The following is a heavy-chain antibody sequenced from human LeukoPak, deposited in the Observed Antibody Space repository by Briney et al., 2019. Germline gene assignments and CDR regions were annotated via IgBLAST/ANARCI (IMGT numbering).Heavy chain of an antibody. CDR1: GGYIHDYD. D-gene: IGHD1-14*01. V-gene: IGHV4-4*07. Sequence: SDTLSLNCTVLGGYIHDYDWPWTRRSPGKGLAWIGRGQINENNNYNPSLRSRLTLSLDTSKNQFSLNLTSVTAADTAIYYCAISTGRGDTRWFDYWGQGTLVTVSS. CDR2: GQINENN. CDR3: AISTGRGDTRWFDY. J-gene: IGHJ4*02.